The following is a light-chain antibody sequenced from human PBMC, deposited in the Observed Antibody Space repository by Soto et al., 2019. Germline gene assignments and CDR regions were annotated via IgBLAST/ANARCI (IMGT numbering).Light chain of an antibody. CDR2: DAS. CDR1: QSISNR. V-gene: IGKV1-5*01. CDR3: QQYNSYSLT. Sequence: DIQMTQSPSTLSASVGDRVTITCRASQSISNRLAWYHQKPGKTPNLLIYDASNLGSGVPSRFSGSGSGTEFTLTISSLQPDDFATYYCQQYNSYSLTFGGGTKVDIK. J-gene: IGKJ4*01.